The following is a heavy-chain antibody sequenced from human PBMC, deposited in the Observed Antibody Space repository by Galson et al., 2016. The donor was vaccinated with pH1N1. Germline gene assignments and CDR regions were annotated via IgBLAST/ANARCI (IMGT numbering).Heavy chain of an antibody. CDR3: TRAQGRLLEF. CDR2: IDPSGGGT. J-gene: IGHJ4*02. Sequence: SVKVSCKASGYTFTNYYIHWVRQAPGQGLEWMGVIDPSGGGTTYSQKFQARVTMTRDTSTTTVYLDLSSLTSEDTAFYYCTRAQGRLLEFWGQGTLVTVSS. CDR1: GYTFTNYY. V-gene: IGHV1-46*01.